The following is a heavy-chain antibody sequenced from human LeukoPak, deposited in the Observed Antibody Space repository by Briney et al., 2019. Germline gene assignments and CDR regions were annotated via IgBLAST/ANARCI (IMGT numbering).Heavy chain of an antibody. D-gene: IGHD2-2*01. CDR2: ISSSSSYI. CDR1: GFTFSSYS. J-gene: IGHJ4*02. Sequence: PGGSLRLSCAASGFTFSSYSMNWVRQAPGKGLEWVSSISSSSSYIYYADSVKGRFTISRDNAKNSLYLQMNSLRAEDTAVYYCARDPADWDIVVVPANYWGQGTLVTVSS. V-gene: IGHV3-21*01. CDR3: ARDPADWDIVVVPANY.